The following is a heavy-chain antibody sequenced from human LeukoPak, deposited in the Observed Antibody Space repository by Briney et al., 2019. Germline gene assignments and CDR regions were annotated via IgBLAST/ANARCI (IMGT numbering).Heavy chain of an antibody. CDR1: GFTFSSYS. D-gene: IGHD2-8*01. V-gene: IGHV3-21*04. CDR2: ISSSSSYI. Sequence: GGSLRRSCAASGFTFSSYSMNWVRQAPGKRLEWVSSISSSSSYIYYADSVKGRFTISRDNAKNSLYLQMNSLRAEDTAVYYCARDCTNGVCYSGLDYWGQGTLVTVSS. J-gene: IGHJ4*02. CDR3: ARDCTNGVCYSGLDY.